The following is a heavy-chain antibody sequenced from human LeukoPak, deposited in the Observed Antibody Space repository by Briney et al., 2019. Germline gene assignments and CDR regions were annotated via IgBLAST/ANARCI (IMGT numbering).Heavy chain of an antibody. Sequence: SETLSLTCAVCGVSFSGYLWSGIRQPPGKGLEWMGDIYHSGSTNYNPSLKSRVTISVDTSKNQFSLKLSSVTAADTAVYYCARAIVGATGMGYYYGMDVWGQGTTVTVSS. CDR1: GVSFSGYL. CDR2: IYHSGST. CDR3: ARAIVGATGMGYYYGMDV. V-gene: IGHV4-34*01. J-gene: IGHJ6*02. D-gene: IGHD1-26*01.